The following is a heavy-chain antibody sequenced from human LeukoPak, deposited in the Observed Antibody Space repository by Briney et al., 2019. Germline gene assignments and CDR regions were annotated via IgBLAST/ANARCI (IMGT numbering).Heavy chain of an antibody. CDR3: ARDRGVEWTRPDFDL. J-gene: IGHJ5*02. CDR2: LHYSGKT. D-gene: IGHD3-3*01. V-gene: IGHV4-4*07. CDR1: GGLITSNY. Sequence: PSETLSLTCSVSGGLITSNYWTWIRQPAGKGLEWIGRLHYSGKTNRNPSLKSRVSMSADTAKNQFSLEVTSVTAADSGVYYCARDRGVEWTRPDFDLWGQGILVTVAS.